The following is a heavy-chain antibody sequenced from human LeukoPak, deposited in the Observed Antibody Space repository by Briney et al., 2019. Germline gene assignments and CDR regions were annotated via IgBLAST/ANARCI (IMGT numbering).Heavy chain of an antibody. Sequence: TGGSLRLSCAASGFTFSSYAMSWVRQAPGKGLEWVSAISGSGGSTYYADSVKGRFTISRDNSKNTLYLQMNSLRAEDTAVYYCAKDSGTLRFLEWSPGVRFDYWGQGTLVTVSS. V-gene: IGHV3-23*01. D-gene: IGHD3-3*01. CDR1: GFTFSSYA. CDR3: AKDSGTLRFLEWSPGVRFDY. CDR2: ISGSGGST. J-gene: IGHJ4*02.